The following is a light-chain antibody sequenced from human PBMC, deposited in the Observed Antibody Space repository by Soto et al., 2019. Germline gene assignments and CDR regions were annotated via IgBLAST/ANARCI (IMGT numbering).Light chain of an antibody. V-gene: IGKV1-39*01. J-gene: IGKJ2*01. CDR3: QQSYSIPYT. Sequence: DIPMTQSPSSLSASVRDRVTITCRASQSIGTFLNWYHQKPGKAPKLLIYSASGLQTGVPSRFSGSGSGTDFTLTINSLQPEDFATYYCQQSYSIPYTFGQGTKLEIK. CDR2: SAS. CDR1: QSIGTF.